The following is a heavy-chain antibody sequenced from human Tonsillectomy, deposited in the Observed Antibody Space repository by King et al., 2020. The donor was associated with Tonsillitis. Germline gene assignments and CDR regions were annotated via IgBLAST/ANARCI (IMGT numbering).Heavy chain of an antibody. J-gene: IGHJ4*02. CDR1: GGSFSGYY. CDR2: INHSGST. CDR3: ARGRVAGRFDY. Sequence: VQLPQWGAGLLKPSETLSLTCAVYGGSFSGYYWSWIRQPPGKGLEWIGKINHSGSTNYNPSLKSRVTISVDTSKNQFSLKLSSVTAADTAVYYCARGRVAGRFDYWGQGTLVTVSS. D-gene: IGHD6-19*01. V-gene: IGHV4-34*01.